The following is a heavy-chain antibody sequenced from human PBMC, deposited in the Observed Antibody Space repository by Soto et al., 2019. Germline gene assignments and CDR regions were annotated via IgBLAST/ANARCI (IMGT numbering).Heavy chain of an antibody. J-gene: IGHJ1*01. D-gene: IGHD3-22*01. CDR2: IGSDGST. Sequence: QVQLVESGGAVVQPGRSLRLSCAASGFVFSNYVMHWVRQAPGKGLEWVAGIGSDGSTHYAESVKGRFTISRDNSKNTLFLQMNSLRGDDTAVYFCAREDESSGHAGTFHHWGQGTLVTLSS. V-gene: IGHV3-30*04. CDR3: AREDESSGHAGTFHH. CDR1: GFVFSNYV.